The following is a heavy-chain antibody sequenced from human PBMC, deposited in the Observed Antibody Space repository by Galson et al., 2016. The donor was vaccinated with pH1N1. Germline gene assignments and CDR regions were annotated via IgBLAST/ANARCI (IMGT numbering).Heavy chain of an antibody. D-gene: IGHD1-26*01. CDR1: GFTFINYA. Sequence: SLRLSCAASGFTFINYAMSWVRQAPGKGLEWVSTISGTGDPTYYADSVKGRFTISRDNSNNTVYLRMNSLRVEDTAVYYCGKDLGRYSEIDYWGQGTLVTVSS. CDR3: GKDLGRYSEIDY. V-gene: IGHV3-23*01. J-gene: IGHJ4*02. CDR2: ISGTGDPT.